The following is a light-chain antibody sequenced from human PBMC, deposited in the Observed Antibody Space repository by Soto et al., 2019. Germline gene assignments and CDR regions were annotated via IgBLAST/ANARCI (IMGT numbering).Light chain of an antibody. J-gene: IGKJ3*01. CDR3: QQYNNWPFT. Sequence: DIQMTQSPSTLSASVGDRVTITCRASQSISTWLAWYQHKPGKAPKLLIYKASSLESGVPSRFSGSGSGTEFTLTISSLQPDDFAVYYCQQYNNWPFTFGPGTKVDIK. CDR2: KAS. CDR1: QSISTW. V-gene: IGKV1-5*03.